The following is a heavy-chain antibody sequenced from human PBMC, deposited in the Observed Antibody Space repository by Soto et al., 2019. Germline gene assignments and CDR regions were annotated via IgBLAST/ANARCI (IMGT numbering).Heavy chain of an antibody. CDR3: ARESRSWYGSIWDY. J-gene: IGHJ4*02. V-gene: IGHV4-59*12. CDR2: IYFSGGT. Sequence: PSETLSLTCSVSGVSITSYYWSWIRQPPGKGLEWIGYIYFSGGTNYNPSLKSRVTISVDTSKSQFSLKLSSVTAADTAVYYCARESRSWYGSIWDYWGQGTLVTVSS. D-gene: IGHD6-13*01. CDR1: GVSITSYY.